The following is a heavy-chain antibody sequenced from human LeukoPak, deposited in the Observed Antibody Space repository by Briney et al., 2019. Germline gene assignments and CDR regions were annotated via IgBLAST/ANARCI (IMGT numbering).Heavy chain of an antibody. CDR1: GFTFSGHA. V-gene: IGHV3-7*03. CDR3: ARRNAMDV. Sequence: GGSLRLSCAASGFTFSGHAMGWVRQAPGKGLEWVANINRDGSERYYVDSVKGRFTISRDDAKSSLYLQMNSLRAEDTAVYYCARRNAMDVWGQGTTVIVFS. J-gene: IGHJ6*02. CDR2: INRDGSER.